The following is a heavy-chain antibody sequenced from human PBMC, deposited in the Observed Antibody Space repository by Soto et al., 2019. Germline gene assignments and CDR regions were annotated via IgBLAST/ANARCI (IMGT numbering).Heavy chain of an antibody. CDR3: AGDVTDDAFDI. Sequence: PGGSLRLSCAASGFTFSNYWMSWVRQAPGKGLEWVAKIKQDGSEKYYVDSVKGRFTISRDNAKNSLYLQMNSLRAEDTAVYYCAGDVTDDAFDIWGQGTMVTVSS. CDR1: GFTFSNYW. V-gene: IGHV3-7*03. J-gene: IGHJ3*02. CDR2: IKQDGSEK.